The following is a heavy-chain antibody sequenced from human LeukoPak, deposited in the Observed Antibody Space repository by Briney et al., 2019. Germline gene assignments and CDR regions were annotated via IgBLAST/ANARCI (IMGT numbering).Heavy chain of an antibody. V-gene: IGHV3-23*01. CDR1: GFTPSSYA. Sequence: GGSLRLSCAASGFTPSSYAMSWVRQAPGKGLEWVSTINGGGVNTHYADSVGGRFTISRDNSKNTLFLQMNSLRDEDTAVYYCAKDLYSNYGPADYWGQGNLVTVPS. J-gene: IGHJ4*02. CDR3: AKDLYSNYGPADY. CDR2: INGGGVNT. D-gene: IGHD4-11*01.